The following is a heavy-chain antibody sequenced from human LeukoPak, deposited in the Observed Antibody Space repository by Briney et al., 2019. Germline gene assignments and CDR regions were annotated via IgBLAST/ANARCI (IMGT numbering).Heavy chain of an antibody. Sequence: GASVKVSCKASGGTFSGYTISWVRQAPGQGLEWMGRIIPILGIANYAQKFQGRVTITADKSTSTAYMELSSLGSEDTAVYYCARGKIGSAAAFDYWGQGTLVTVSS. J-gene: IGHJ4*02. V-gene: IGHV1-69*02. CDR2: IIPILGIA. D-gene: IGHD6-13*01. CDR3: ARGKIGSAAAFDY. CDR1: GGTFSGYT.